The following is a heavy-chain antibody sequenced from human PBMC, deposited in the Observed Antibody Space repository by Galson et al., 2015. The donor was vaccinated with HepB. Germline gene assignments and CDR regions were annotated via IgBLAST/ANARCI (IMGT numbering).Heavy chain of an antibody. V-gene: IGHV3-74*01. CDR3: ARGTAMVRGLLDY. CDR1: GFTFSSYW. CDR2: INSDGSST. J-gene: IGHJ4*02. Sequence: SLRLSCAASGFTFSSYWMHWVRQVPGKGLVWVSRINSDGSSTNYADSVKGRFTISRVNAKNTLYLQMNSLRAEDTAVYYCARGTAMVRGLLDYWGQGTLVTVSS. D-gene: IGHD3-10*01.